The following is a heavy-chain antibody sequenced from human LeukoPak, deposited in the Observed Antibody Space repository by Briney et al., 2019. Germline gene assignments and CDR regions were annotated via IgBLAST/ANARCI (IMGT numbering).Heavy chain of an antibody. Sequence: PGGSLRLSCAASGFTFSSYAMSWVRQAPGKGLEWVSAISGRGGSTYYADSVKGRLTISRDNSKNTLYLQMNSLRAEDTAVYYCAKCLFQVGYFDYWGQGTLVTVSS. V-gene: IGHV3-23*01. CDR2: ISGRGGST. D-gene: IGHD3-16*01. CDR3: AKCLFQVGYFDY. J-gene: IGHJ4*02. CDR1: GFTFSSYA.